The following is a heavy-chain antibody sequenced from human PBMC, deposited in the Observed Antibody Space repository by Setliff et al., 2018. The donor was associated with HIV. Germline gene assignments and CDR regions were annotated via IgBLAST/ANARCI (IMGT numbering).Heavy chain of an antibody. CDR1: GASITSGIYY. CDR3: ARGELLPGWFDP. CDR2: VYFSGST. J-gene: IGHJ5*02. D-gene: IGHD1-26*01. Sequence: SETLSLTCSVSGASITSGIYYWAWIRQPAGKGLEFIGRVYFSGSTNYNPSLKSRVTISVDTSKNQFSLKLLSVTAADTAVYYCARGELLPGWFDPWGQGTLVTVSS. V-gene: IGHV4-61*02.